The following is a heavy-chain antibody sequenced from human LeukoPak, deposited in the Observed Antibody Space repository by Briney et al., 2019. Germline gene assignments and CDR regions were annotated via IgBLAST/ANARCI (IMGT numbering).Heavy chain of an antibody. J-gene: IGHJ4*02. Sequence: GSLRLSCAASGFPFSSYSMNWVRQAPGKGLEWVSYISSSISTKYYADSVKGRFTISRDNAKNSLYLQMNSLRDEDTAVYYCARDSRGSGYEVDYWGQGTLVTVSS. CDR2: ISSSISTK. D-gene: IGHD5-12*01. CDR1: GFPFSSYS. CDR3: ARDSRGSGYEVDY. V-gene: IGHV3-48*02.